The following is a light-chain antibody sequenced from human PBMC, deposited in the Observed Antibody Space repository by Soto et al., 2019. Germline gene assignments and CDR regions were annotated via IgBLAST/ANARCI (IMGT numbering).Light chain of an antibody. CDR2: GAS. CDR3: QQYFEWPPMT. V-gene: IGKV3-15*01. CDR1: ETVATN. Sequence: VMTQSPATLSVSPGERATLSGWATETVATNLAWYQQKPGQAPRLLISGASTRAAGISDRFRGSGSGTEFTLTISSLXSEDSAIYYCQQYFEWPPMTFGQGTKVDIK. J-gene: IGKJ1*01.